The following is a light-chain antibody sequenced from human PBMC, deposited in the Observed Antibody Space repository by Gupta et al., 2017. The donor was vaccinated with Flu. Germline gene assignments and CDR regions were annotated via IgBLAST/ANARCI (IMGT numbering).Light chain of an antibody. CDR1: SSDVGSYNL. Sequence: SITISCTGTSSDVGSYNLGSWYQQHPGKAPKLMIYEGRKRPSGVSNRFSGSKSGTTASLTISGLQAEDDAYYYCCSYAGSDTYVFGTGTKVTVL. J-gene: IGLJ1*01. V-gene: IGLV2-23*01. CDR2: EGR. CDR3: CSYAGSDTYV.